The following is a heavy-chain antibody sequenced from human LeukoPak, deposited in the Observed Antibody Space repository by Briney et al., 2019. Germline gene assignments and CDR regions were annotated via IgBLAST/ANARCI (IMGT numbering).Heavy chain of an antibody. V-gene: IGHV1-8*03. J-gene: IGHJ5*02. Sequence: ASVKVSCKASGYTFTSYDINWVRQATGQGLEWMGWMNPNSGNTGYAQKFQGRVTITRNTSISTAYMELSSLRSEDTAVYYCARGLSNLYYDFWSGYTVDPWGQGTLVTVSS. CDR3: ARGLSNLYYDFWSGYTVDP. CDR1: GYTFTSYD. CDR2: MNPNSGNT. D-gene: IGHD3-3*01.